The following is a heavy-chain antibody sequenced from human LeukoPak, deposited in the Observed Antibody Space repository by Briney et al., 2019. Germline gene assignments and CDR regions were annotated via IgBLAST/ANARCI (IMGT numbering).Heavy chain of an antibody. D-gene: IGHD4/OR15-4a*01. V-gene: IGHV4-39*01. J-gene: IGHJ4*02. CDR1: GGSFSSSDYY. Sequence: SETLSLTCTVSGGSFSSSDYYWSWIRQPPGKGLEWIGSIYYSGSTYYNPSLKSRVTISVDTSKNQFSLKLSSVTAADTAVYYCARGANRGVDYWGQGTLVTVSS. CDR3: ARGANRGVDY. CDR2: IYYSGST.